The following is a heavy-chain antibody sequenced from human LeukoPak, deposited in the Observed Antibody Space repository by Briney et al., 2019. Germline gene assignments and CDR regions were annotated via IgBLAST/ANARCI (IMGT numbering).Heavy chain of an antibody. CDR1: GYTITDLS. CDR3: ATPFPWGAYAFDI. Sequence: ASVKVSRKVSGYTITDLSMHWVQQAPGKGLEWMGGFDPEDGETIYAQKFLGRVTMTEDTSTDTAYMELSSLRSEDTAVYYCATPFPWGAYAFDIWGQGTMVTVSS. CDR2: FDPEDGET. D-gene: IGHD7-27*01. J-gene: IGHJ3*02. V-gene: IGHV1-24*01.